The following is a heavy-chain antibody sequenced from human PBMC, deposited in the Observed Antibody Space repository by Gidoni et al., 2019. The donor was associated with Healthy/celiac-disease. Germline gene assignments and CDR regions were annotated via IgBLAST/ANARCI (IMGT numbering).Heavy chain of an antibody. D-gene: IGHD6-13*01. CDR2: IYSGGST. CDR3: MADSSSWLIDY. J-gene: IGHJ4*02. V-gene: IGHV3-66*01. CDR1: GFTVCSNY. Sequence: EVQLVVSGGGLVVPGGSLRLPCGASGFTVCSNYMSWVRQAPGEGLECVSVIYSGGSTYYADSVKGRFTISSDNSKNTLYLQMNSLRAEDTAVYYCMADSSSWLIDYWGQGTLVTVSS.